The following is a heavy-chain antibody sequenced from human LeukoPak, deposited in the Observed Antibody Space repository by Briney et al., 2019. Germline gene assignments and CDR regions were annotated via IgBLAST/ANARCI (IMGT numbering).Heavy chain of an antibody. CDR2: ISGSGGRT. V-gene: IGHV3-23*01. D-gene: IGHD1-26*01. CDR3: AKEKWESGWFDP. CDR1: GGSFSAYY. Sequence: ETLSLTCAVYGGSFSAYYWGWIRQPPGKGLEWVSGISGSGGRTYYADSVKGRFTVSRDNSENTLYLQMNRLRAEDTAVYYCAKEKWESGWFDPWGQGTLVTVSS. J-gene: IGHJ5*02.